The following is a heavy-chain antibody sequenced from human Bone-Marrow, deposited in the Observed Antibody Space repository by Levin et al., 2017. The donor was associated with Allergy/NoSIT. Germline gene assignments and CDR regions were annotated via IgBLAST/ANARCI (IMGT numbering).Heavy chain of an antibody. CDR1: GGSVSSGFYY. J-gene: IGHJ5*02. Sequence: SETLSLTCTVSGGSVSSGFYYWSWIRQPPGKGLEWIGYIYYNGNTKYNPSLKTRVTISVDTSKNQFSLKLSSVTTADTAVYYCARVTVGATWWFDPWGQGTMVNVSS. CDR3: ARVTVGATWWFDP. V-gene: IGHV4-61*01. CDR2: IYYNGNT. D-gene: IGHD1-26*01.